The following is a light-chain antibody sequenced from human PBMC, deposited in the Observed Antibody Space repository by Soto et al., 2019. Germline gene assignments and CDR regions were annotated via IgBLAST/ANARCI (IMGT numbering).Light chain of an antibody. J-gene: IGLJ3*02. CDR2: GVS. CDR3: SSYTSSSTLRV. V-gene: IGLV2-14*01. Sequence: QSALTQPASVSGSPGQSITISCTGTSSDVGAYNYVSWYQQHPGKVPKLMIYGVSNRPSGVSNRFSGSKSGNTASLTISGRQAEDEADYYCSSYTSSSTLRVFGGGTKLTVL. CDR1: SSDVGAYNY.